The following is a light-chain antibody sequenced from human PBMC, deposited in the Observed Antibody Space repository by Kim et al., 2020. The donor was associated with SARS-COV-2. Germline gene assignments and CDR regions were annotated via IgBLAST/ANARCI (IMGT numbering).Light chain of an antibody. CDR1: QSISSY. CDR3: QQSYSTPPVT. J-gene: IGKJ1*01. Sequence: DIQMTQSPSSLSASVGDRVTITCRASQSISSYLNWYQQKPGKAPKLLIYAASSLQSGVPSRFSGSGSGTDFTLTINSLQPEDFATYYCQQSYSTPPVTFGQGTKVDIK. CDR2: AAS. V-gene: IGKV1-39*01.